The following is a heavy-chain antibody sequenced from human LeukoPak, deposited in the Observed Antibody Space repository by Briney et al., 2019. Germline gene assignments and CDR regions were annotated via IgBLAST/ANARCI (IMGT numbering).Heavy chain of an antibody. CDR3: ATRRRHGVLSY. CDR2: IIPIFGTA. CDR1: GGTFSSYA. Sequence: SVKVSWKASGGTFSSYAISWVRQAPGQGLEWMGGIIPIFGTANYAQKFQGRVTITADESTSTAYMELSSLRSEDTAVYYCATRRRHGVLSYWGQGTLVTVSS. J-gene: IGHJ4*02. D-gene: IGHD4-17*01. V-gene: IGHV1-69*13.